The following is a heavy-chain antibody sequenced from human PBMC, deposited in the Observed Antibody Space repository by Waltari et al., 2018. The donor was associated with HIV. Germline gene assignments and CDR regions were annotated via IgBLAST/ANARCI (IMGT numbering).Heavy chain of an antibody. CDR2: MYYSGIT. CDR3: ARQSGSYSGFDY. D-gene: IGHD1-26*01. V-gene: IGHV4-39*01. Sequence: QLKLLQSGPRLVKPSETLSLTCSVSGASISSRTYYWGWIRQPPGKGLQYLGSMYYSGITYYNPSLKGRVTISEDTSNNQFSLELSSVTAADTAVYYCARQSGSYSGFDYWGQGILVTVSS. J-gene: IGHJ4*02. CDR1: GASISSRTYY.